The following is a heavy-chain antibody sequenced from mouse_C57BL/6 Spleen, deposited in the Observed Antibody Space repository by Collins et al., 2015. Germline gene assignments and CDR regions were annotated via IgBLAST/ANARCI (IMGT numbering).Heavy chain of an antibody. D-gene: IGHD1-1*01. V-gene: IGHV1-55*01. CDR1: GYTFTSYW. CDR3: ARSTGSSYNYAMDY. J-gene: IGHJ4*01. Sequence: QVQLQQPGAELVKPGASVKMSCKASGYTFTSYWITWVKQRPGQGLEWIGDIYPGSGSTNYNEKFKSKATLTVDTSSSTAHMQLSSLTSEDSAVYYCARSTGSSYNYAMDYWGSRNLSHRLL. CDR2: IYPGSGST.